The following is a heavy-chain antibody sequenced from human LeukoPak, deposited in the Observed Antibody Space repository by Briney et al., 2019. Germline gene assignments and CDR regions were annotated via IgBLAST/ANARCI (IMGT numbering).Heavy chain of an antibody. V-gene: IGHV4-39*01. CDR2: IYYSGST. J-gene: IGHJ4*02. Sequence: PSETLSLTCTVSGGSISSSSYYWGWIRQPPGKGLEWIGSIYYSGSTYYNPSLKSRVTISVDTSRSQFSLKLRSVTAADTAVYYCAGHCLHDYDYVWGSYRLDYWGQGTLVTASS. D-gene: IGHD3-16*02. CDR1: GGSISSSSYY. CDR3: AGHCLHDYDYVWGSYRLDY.